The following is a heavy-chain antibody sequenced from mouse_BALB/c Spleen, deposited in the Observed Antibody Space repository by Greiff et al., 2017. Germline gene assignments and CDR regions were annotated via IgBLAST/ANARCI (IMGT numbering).Heavy chain of an antibody. CDR1: GYTFTSYW. CDR2: IYPSDSYT. V-gene: IGHV1-69*02. Sequence: QVQLQQSGAELVRPGASVKLSCKASGYTFTSYWINWVKQRPGQGLEWIGNIYPSDSYTNYNQKFKDKATLTVDKSSSTAYMQLSSPTSEDSAVYYCTRRGYGSSPYFDYWGQGTILTVSS. D-gene: IGHD1-1*01. J-gene: IGHJ2*01. CDR3: TRRGYGSSPYFDY.